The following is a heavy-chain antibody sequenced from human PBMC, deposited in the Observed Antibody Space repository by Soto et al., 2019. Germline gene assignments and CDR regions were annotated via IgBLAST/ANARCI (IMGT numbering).Heavy chain of an antibody. J-gene: IGHJ6*02. V-gene: IGHV1-69*06. CDR2: IIPIFGTA. D-gene: IGHD3-9*01. CDR1: GDGFSSYA. CDR3: ARTYYDILTGYYNPYYYYGMDV. Sequence: SLKGYCKGSGDGFSSYAVGWVRQKTGQGLEWMGGIIPIFGTANYAQKFQGRVTITAAKSTSTAYMELSSLRSEDTAVYYCARTYYDILTGYYNPYYYYGMDVWGQGTTVTVSS.